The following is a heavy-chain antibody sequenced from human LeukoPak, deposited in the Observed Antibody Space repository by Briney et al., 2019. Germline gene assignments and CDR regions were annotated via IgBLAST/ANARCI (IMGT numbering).Heavy chain of an antibody. Sequence: GGSLRLSCPASGFTFSSYAMSWVRQAPGKGLEWVSVMSGSGGSTYYADSVKGRFTVSRDNSKNTLYLQMNSLRAEDTAVYYCANPDSSGFYFSIRLDFWGQGTLVTVSS. CDR2: MSGSGGST. CDR1: GFTFSSYA. D-gene: IGHD3-22*01. J-gene: IGHJ4*02. V-gene: IGHV3-23*01. CDR3: ANPDSSGFYFSIRLDF.